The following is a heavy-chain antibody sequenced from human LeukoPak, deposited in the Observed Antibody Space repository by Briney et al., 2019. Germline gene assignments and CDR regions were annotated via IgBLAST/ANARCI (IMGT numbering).Heavy chain of an antibody. CDR3: AREAAAGSRGYYYYYMDV. V-gene: IGHV4-34*01. D-gene: IGHD6-13*01. CDR1: GGSFSGYY. Sequence: SETLSLTCAVYGGSFSGYYWNWIRQPPGKGLEWIGEINHVGSTNYNPSLKSRVTMSVDTSTKQFSLKLSSVTAADTAVYYCAREAAAGSRGYYYYYMDVWGKGTTVTVSS. CDR2: INHVGST. J-gene: IGHJ6*03.